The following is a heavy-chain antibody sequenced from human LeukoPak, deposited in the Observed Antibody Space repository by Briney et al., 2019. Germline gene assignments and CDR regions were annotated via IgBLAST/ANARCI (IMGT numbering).Heavy chain of an antibody. V-gene: IGHV3-23*01. Sequence: GGSLRLSCAASGFTFNNYAMSWVRQAPGKGLEWVSSITDSGGSTYYADSVKGRFTISRDTSKNTLYLQMNGLRAEDTAVYYCAKYHSGSPWYFDYWGQGTLVTVSS. CDR3: AKYHSGSPWYFDY. CDR1: GFTFNNYA. D-gene: IGHD1-26*01. J-gene: IGHJ4*02. CDR2: ITDSGGST.